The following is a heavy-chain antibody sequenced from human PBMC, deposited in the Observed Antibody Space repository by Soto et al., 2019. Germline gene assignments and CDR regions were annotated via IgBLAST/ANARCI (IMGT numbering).Heavy chain of an antibody. J-gene: IGHJ5*02. Sequence: ASVEVGCEACRDSFTSYGISWVRQAPGQGLEWMGWISAYNGNTNYAQKLQGRVTMTTDTSTSTAYMELRSLRSDDTAVYYCARDQEEWLSSAWGQGTLVTVSS. CDR1: RDSFTSYG. CDR3: ARDQEEWLSSA. V-gene: IGHV1-18*01. CDR2: ISAYNGNT. D-gene: IGHD5-12*01.